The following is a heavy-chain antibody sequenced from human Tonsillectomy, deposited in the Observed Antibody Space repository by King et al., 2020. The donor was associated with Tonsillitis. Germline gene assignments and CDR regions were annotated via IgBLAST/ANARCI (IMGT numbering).Heavy chain of an antibody. CDR1: GFTFSNAW. V-gene: IGHV3-15*01. D-gene: IGHD2/OR15-2a*01. J-gene: IGHJ2*01. Sequence: QLVQSGGGLVKPGGSLRLSCAASGFTFSNAWMSWVRQAPGKGLEWVGRIKSKTDGGTTDYAAPVKGRFTISRDDSKNTLNLQMNSLKTEDTAVYYCTTKFYGLGGPDWDPDPGWYFDLWGRGTLVTVSS. CDR2: IKSKTDGGTT. CDR3: TTKFYGLGGPDWDPDPGWYFDL.